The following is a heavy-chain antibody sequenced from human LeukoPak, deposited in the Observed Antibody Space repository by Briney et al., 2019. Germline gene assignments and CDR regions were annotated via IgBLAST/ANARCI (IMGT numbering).Heavy chain of an antibody. V-gene: IGHV4-59*03. CDR3: ATTIIGSSSSYYFDY. CDR2: VYYSGSA. J-gene: IGHJ4*02. D-gene: IGHD6-6*01. Sequence: SETLSLTCTIYDGSISTYYWSWIRQPPGKGLEWIGYVYYSGSADYNPSLRSRVTLSVDTSKNQFSLTLTSVTAADTAMYYCATTIIGSSSSYYFDYWGRGTLVTVSS. CDR1: DGSISTYY.